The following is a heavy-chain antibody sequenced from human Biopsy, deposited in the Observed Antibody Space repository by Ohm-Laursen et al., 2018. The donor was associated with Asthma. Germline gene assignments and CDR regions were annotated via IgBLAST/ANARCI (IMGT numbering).Heavy chain of an antibody. CDR2: MSYDDSQT. V-gene: IGHV3-30*03. J-gene: IGHJ4*02. CDR3: ARGKTWGRSYYFDY. D-gene: IGHD6-6*01. Sequence: SLRLSCTASGFPISNYGTHWVRQAPGKGLEWVAVMSYDDSQTRYADSVKGRFTISRDNSKNTLYLQVNSLRGDDTAVYYCARGKTWGRSYYFDYWGQGTLVTVSS. CDR1: GFPISNYG.